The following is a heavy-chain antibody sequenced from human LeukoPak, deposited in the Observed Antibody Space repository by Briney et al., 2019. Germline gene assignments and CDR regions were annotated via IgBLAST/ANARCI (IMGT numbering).Heavy chain of an antibody. CDR3: GRDIVLIPAAMGLDY. CDR1: GYTFTSSY. V-gene: IGHV1-46*01. Sequence: ASVKVSCKASGYTFTSSYMHWVRQAPGQGLEWMGIINPSGGSTSYAQKFQGRVTMTRDTSTSTVYMELSSLRSEDTAVYYCGRDIVLIPAAMGLDYWGQGTLVTVSS. CDR2: INPSGGST. J-gene: IGHJ4*02. D-gene: IGHD2-2*01.